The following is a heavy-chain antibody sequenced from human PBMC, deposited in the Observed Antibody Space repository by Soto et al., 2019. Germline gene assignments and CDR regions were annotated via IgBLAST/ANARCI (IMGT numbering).Heavy chain of an antibody. V-gene: IGHV3-30*03. D-gene: IGHD3-10*01. CDR2: ISYDGSNK. CDR1: GFTFSSYG. CDR3: ASASYYGSGLRFGSPN. Sequence: GGSLRLSCAASGFTFSSYGMHWVRQAPGKGLEWVAVISYDGSNKYYADSVKGRFTISRDNSKNTLYLQMNSLRAEDTAVYYCASASYYGSGLRFGSPNWGQGTLVTVSS. J-gene: IGHJ4*02.